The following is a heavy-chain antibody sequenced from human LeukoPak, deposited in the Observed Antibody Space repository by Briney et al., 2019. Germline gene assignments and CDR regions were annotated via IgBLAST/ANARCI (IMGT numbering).Heavy chain of an antibody. CDR3: ARGGGLDV. J-gene: IGHJ6*02. CDR2: INHNGNVN. CDR1: GFTFSSYW. V-gene: IGHV3-7*03. Sequence: GSLRLSCAASGFTFSSYWMNWARQAPGKGLEWVASINHNGNVNYYVDSVKGRFTIFRGNAKNSLYLQMSNLRAEDTAVYFCARGGGLDVWGQGATVTVSS. D-gene: IGHD3-16*01.